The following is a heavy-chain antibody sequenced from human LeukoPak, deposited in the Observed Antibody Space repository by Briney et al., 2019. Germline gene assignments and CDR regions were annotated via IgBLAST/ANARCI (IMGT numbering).Heavy chain of an antibody. V-gene: IGHV1-2*02. CDR1: GYTFTGYY. J-gene: IGHJ5*02. Sequence: ASVKVSCKASGYTFTGYYLHWVRQAPGQGLEWMAYIIPNSGDTIYAQKFQGRLTVTRDTSISTAYMELSGLTSDDTAVYYCARDPTVTTWGVWFDPWGQGTLVTVLS. CDR3: ARDPTVTTWGVWFDP. D-gene: IGHD4-17*01. CDR2: IIPNSGDT.